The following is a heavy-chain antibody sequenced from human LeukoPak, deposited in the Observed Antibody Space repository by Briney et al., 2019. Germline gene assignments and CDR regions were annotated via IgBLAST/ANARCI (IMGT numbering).Heavy chain of an antibody. D-gene: IGHD6-19*01. V-gene: IGHV4-34*01. Sequence: SETLSLTCAVYGGSFSGYYWSWIRQPPGKGLEWIGEINHSGSTNYNPSLKSRVTISVDTSKNQFSLKLSSVTAADTAVYYCARAASVRGWYVAYWGQGTLLPSPQ. CDR1: GGSFSGYY. J-gene: IGHJ4*02. CDR3: ARAASVRGWYVAY. CDR2: INHSGST.